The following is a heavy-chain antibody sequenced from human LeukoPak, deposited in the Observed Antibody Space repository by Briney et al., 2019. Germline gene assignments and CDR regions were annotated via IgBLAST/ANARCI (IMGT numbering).Heavy chain of an antibody. CDR1: GFTFSSYA. CDR2: ISGSGGST. V-gene: IGHV3-23*01. J-gene: IGHJ4*02. CDR3: AKAPTGWLRLRYFDY. Sequence: GGSLRLSCAASGFTFSSYAMSWVRQAPGKGLEWVSAISGSGGSTYYADSVKGRFTISRDNSKNTLYLQMNSLRAGDTAVYYCAKAPTGWLRLRYFDYWGQGTLVTVSS. D-gene: IGHD5-12*01.